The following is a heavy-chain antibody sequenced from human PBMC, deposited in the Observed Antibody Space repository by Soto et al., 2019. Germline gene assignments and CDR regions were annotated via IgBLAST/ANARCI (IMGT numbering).Heavy chain of an antibody. CDR2: IYYSGST. D-gene: IGHD6-6*01. V-gene: IGHV4-61*01. J-gene: IGHJ3*02. CDR3: ASGPSDAFDI. Sequence: QVQLQESGPGLVKPSETLSLTCTVSGGSVSSGSYYWSWIRQPPGKGLEWIGYIYYSGSTNYNPPLKSGVTISVDTSKNQFSLKLSAVTAADTAVYYCASGPSDAFDIWGQGTMVTVSS. CDR1: GGSVSSGSYY.